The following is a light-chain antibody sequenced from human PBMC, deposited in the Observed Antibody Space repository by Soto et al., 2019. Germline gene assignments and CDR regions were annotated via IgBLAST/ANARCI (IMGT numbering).Light chain of an antibody. Sequence: EIVLTQSPATLSLSPGERATLSCGASQSVCGSYLAWYQQKPGLAPRLLIYDASSTATGIQDRFSGSGSVKDFTLTIRRLAPEDFAVYYCQQYGSSLPTFGQGTRLE. CDR3: QQYGSSLPT. J-gene: IGKJ5*01. V-gene: IGKV3D-20*01. CDR2: DAS. CDR1: QSVCGSY.